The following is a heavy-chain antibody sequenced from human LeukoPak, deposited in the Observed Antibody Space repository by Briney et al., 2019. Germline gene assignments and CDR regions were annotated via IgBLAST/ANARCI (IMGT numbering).Heavy chain of an antibody. Sequence: GGSLRLSCAASGFTFDRYSMHWVRQVPGKGLEWVAAISNFGSKTFYADSVQGRFTISRDNSNNTVDLQMSSLRPEDTTVYYCARPYASGWHTPFPLDSWGQGTLVTVSS. CDR1: GFTFDRYS. D-gene: IGHD6-19*01. V-gene: IGHV3-30-3*01. J-gene: IGHJ4*02. CDR2: ISNFGSKT. CDR3: ARPYASGWHTPFPLDS.